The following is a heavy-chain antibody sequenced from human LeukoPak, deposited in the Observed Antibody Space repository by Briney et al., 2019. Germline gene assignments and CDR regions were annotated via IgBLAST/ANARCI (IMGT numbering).Heavy chain of an antibody. CDR2: ISYNGGST. D-gene: IGHD6-13*01. J-gene: IGHJ4*02. V-gene: IGHV3-64*02. CDR1: GFTFSSYA. Sequence: GRSLRLSCAASGFTFSSYAMHWVRQAPEKGLEYVAAISYNGGSTYYADSVKGRFTISRDNSKNTLFLQMGSLRAEDMAVYYCTRRAAADTFYSDYWGQGILVTVSS. CDR3: TRRAAADTFYSDY.